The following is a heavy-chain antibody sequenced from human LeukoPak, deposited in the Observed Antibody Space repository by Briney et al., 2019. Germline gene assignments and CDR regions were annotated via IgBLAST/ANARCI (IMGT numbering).Heavy chain of an antibody. CDR1: GYSISSGYY. V-gene: IGHV4-38-2*01. Sequence: PSETLSLTCAVSGYSISSGYYWGWIRQPPGKGLEWIGSIYHSGSTYYNPSLKSRVTISVDTSKNQFSLKLSSVTAADTAVYYCAKNIGIAVAGNDYWGQGTLVTVSS. J-gene: IGHJ4*02. D-gene: IGHD6-19*01. CDR3: AKNIGIAVAGNDY. CDR2: IYHSGST.